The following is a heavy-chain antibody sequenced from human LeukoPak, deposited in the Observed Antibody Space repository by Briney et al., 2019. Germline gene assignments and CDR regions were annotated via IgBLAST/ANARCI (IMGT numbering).Heavy chain of an antibody. CDR3: TTCPPLLAGSDFDY. V-gene: IGHV3-15*01. J-gene: IGHJ4*02. Sequence: GGSLRLSCAASGFTVSSNYMTWVRQAPGKGLEWVGRIKSRTDGGTPDYAAPVKGRFTISRDDSKNTLYLQMNSLKTEDTAVYYCTTCPPLLAGSDFDYWGQGTLVTVSS. CDR1: GFTVSSNY. CDR2: IKSRTDGGTP. D-gene: IGHD3-10*01.